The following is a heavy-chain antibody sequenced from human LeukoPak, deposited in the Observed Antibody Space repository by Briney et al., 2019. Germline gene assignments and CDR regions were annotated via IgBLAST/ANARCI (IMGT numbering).Heavy chain of an antibody. Sequence: GGSLSLSCGASGFTVSSNYMSWVRQAPGKGLEWVAVIYSGGSTYYADPVKGRFTISRDNSKDTLYVQMNSRRAEDTAVYYCARDSRYSGYGPLDYWGQGTLVTVS. CDR3: ARDSRYSGYGPLDY. D-gene: IGHD5-12*01. CDR1: GFTVSSNY. CDR2: IYSGGST. V-gene: IGHV3-66*01. J-gene: IGHJ4*02.